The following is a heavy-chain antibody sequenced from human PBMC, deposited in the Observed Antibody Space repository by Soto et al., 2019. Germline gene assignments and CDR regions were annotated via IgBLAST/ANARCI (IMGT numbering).Heavy chain of an antibody. CDR2: INDDGIST. CDR3: TRGPRSTSTGTGAF. CDR1: GLTFSMYW. J-gene: IGHJ4*02. D-gene: IGHD1-1*01. Sequence: GGSLRLSCAASGLTFSMYWMPWSGQVPGKGPECVSRINDDGISTNYADAVKGRFTITRDNAKNTLYHQMNALRVEDTVVYYCTRGPRSTSTGTGAFWGQGTLVTVSS. V-gene: IGHV3-74*01.